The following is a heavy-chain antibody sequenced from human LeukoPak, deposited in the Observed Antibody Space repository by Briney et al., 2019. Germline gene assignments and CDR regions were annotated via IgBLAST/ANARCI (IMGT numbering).Heavy chain of an antibody. J-gene: IGHJ3*02. CDR3: ARGSSRSPRDAFDI. Sequence: ASVKVSCKASGYTFTNYYMHWVRQAPGQGLEWMGIISPSGSSTTYAQKFQGRVTMTRDMSTTTVYMELSSLRSEDTAVYYCARGSSRSPRDAFDIWGQGTMVSVSS. CDR1: GYTFTNYY. V-gene: IGHV1-46*01. CDR2: ISPSGSST.